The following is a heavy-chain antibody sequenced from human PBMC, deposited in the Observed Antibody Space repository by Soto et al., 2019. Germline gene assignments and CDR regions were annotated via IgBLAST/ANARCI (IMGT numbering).Heavy chain of an antibody. CDR3: ARFRSTAPVYYYYMDV. CDR2: IYPGDSDT. CDR1: GYSFTSYW. D-gene: IGHD4-17*01. V-gene: IGHV5-51*01. Sequence: GESLKISCKGSGYSFTSYWIGWVRQMPGKGLEWMGIIYPGDSDTRYSPSFQGQVTISADKSISTAYLQWSSLKASDTAMYYCARFRSTAPVYYYYMDVWGKGTTVTVSS. J-gene: IGHJ6*03.